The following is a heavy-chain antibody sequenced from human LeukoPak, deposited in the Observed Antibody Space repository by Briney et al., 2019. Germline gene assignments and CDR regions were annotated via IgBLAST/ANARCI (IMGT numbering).Heavy chain of an antibody. V-gene: IGHV6-1*01. CDR3: ARVRTTMVRGVIITFYYFDQ. J-gene: IGHJ4*02. CDR1: GDSVSNNSAA. CDR2: TYYRSKWYN. Sequence: SQTLSLTCAISGDSVSNNSAAWNWIRQSPSRGLEWLGRTYYRSKWYNDYATSVRSRIIISPDTSKNQFSLHLNSVTPEDTAVYYCARVRTTMVRGVIITFYYFDQWGQGILVTVSS. D-gene: IGHD3-10*01.